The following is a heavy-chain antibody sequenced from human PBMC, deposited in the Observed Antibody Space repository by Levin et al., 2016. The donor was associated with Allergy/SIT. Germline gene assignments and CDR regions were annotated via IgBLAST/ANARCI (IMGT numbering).Heavy chain of an antibody. CDR3: ARVNHLQLVNYFDY. V-gene: IGHV1-69*01. CDR2: IIPIFGTA. D-gene: IGHD6-13*01. J-gene: IGHJ4*02. Sequence: WVRQAPGQGLEWMGGIIPIFGTANYAQKFQGRVTITADESTSTAYMELSSLRSEDTAVYYCARVNHLQLVNYFDYWGQGTLVTVSS.